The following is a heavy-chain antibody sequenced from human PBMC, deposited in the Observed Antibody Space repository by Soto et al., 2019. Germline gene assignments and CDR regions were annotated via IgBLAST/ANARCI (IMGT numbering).Heavy chain of an antibody. CDR3: ARHTPAISISDH. J-gene: IGHJ4*02. CDR2: IYYSGST. V-gene: IGHV4-39*01. D-gene: IGHD2-15*01. Sequence: SETLSLTCTVSGGSISSSSYYWGWIRQPPGKGLEWIGSIYYSGSTYYNPSLKSRVTISVDTSRNQFSLKLSSVTAADTAVYYCARHTPAISISDHWGQGTLVTVSS. CDR1: GGSISSSSYY.